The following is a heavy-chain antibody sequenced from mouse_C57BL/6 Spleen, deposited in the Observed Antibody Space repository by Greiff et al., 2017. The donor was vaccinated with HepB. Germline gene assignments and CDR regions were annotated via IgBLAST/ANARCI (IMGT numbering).Heavy chain of an antibody. J-gene: IGHJ2*01. V-gene: IGHV1-55*01. CDR1: GYTFTSYW. CDR2: IYPGSGST. Sequence: QVQLKESGAELVKPGASVKMSCKASGYTFTSYWITWVKQRPGQGLEWIGDIYPGSGSTNYNEKFKSKATLTVDTSSSTAYMQLSSLTSEDSAVYYCAREPLITTVVGRGYFDYWGQGTTLTVSS. CDR3: AREPLITTVVGRGYFDY. D-gene: IGHD1-1*01.